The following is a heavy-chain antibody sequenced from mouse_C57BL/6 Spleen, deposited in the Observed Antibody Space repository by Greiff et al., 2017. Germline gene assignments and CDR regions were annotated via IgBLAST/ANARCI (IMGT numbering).Heavy chain of an antibody. D-gene: IGHD1-1*01. CDR3: ARNYGRSYDAMDY. J-gene: IGHJ4*01. V-gene: IGHV1-69*01. CDR2: IDPSDSYT. Sequence: QVQLQQPGAELVMPGASVKLSCKASGYTFTSYWMHWVKQRPGQGLEWIGEIDPSDSYTNYTQKFKGKSTLTVDKSSSTAYMQLSSLPSEDSAVYYCARNYGRSYDAMDYWGQGTSVTVSS. CDR1: GYTFTSYW.